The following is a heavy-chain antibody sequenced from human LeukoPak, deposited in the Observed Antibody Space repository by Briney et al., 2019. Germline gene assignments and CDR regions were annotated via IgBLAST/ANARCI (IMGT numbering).Heavy chain of an antibody. D-gene: IGHD3-10*01. Sequence: PSETLSLTCAVSGYSISSGYYWGWTRQPPGKGLEWIGSIYHSGSTYYNPSLKSRVTISVDTSKNQFSLKLSSVTAADTAVYYCAGRALGDGGDYWGQGTLVTVSS. CDR1: GYSISSGYY. J-gene: IGHJ4*02. CDR2: IYHSGST. V-gene: IGHV4-38-2*01. CDR3: AGRALGDGGDY.